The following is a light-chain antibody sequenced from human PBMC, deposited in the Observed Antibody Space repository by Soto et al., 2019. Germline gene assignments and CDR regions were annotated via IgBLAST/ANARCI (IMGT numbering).Light chain of an antibody. CDR2: ELT. V-gene: IGLV2-8*01. J-gene: IGLJ3*02. Sequence: QSALTQPPSASGSPGQSVTISCTGTISAVGGYDYVSWYQQPPGKAPKLMIYELTKRPSGVPDRFSGSQSGNTASLTISGLQADDEDDDFCSSVAGSNTWVFGGGTKLTVL. CDR3: SSVAGSNTWV. CDR1: ISAVGGYDY.